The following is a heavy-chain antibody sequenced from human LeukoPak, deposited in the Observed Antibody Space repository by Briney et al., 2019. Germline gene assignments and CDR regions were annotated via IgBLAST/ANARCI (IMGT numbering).Heavy chain of an antibody. Sequence: GGSLRLSCAASGFTFSSYAMSWVRQAPGKGLEWVAVIWYDGSNKYYADSVKGRFTISRDNPKNTLYLQMNSLRAEDTAVYYCAREFDSSGLLAFDIWGQGTMVTVSS. V-gene: IGHV3-33*08. J-gene: IGHJ3*02. CDR2: IWYDGSNK. CDR3: AREFDSSGLLAFDI. D-gene: IGHD3-22*01. CDR1: GFTFSSYA.